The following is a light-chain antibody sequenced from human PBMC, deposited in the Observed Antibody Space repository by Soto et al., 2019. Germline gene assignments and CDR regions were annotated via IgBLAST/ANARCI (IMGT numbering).Light chain of an antibody. CDR2: ETS. CDR1: QSVSSSY. Sequence: EIVLTQSPGTLSLSPGERATLSCWASQSVSSSYLAWYQQKPGQAPRLLIYETSIRAPGIPARFSGSGSGTEFTLTISSLQSEDFAVYHCQQYNNWPPFTFGPGTKVDIK. J-gene: IGKJ3*01. V-gene: IGKV3-15*01. CDR3: QQYNNWPPFT.